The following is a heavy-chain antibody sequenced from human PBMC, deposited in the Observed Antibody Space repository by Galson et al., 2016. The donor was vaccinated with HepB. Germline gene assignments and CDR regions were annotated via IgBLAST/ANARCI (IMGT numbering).Heavy chain of an antibody. CDR2: FDPEVGDT. J-gene: IGHJ4*02. CDR1: GYTLSDLS. V-gene: IGHV1-24*01. Sequence: SVKVSCKASGYTLSDLSMHWVRQAPGKGLEWMGGFDPEVGDTVYAQKFQGRVTMTEDTSTDTAYMALSSLGSEDTAIYYCASPSQHSFVDYWGQGTLVTVSS. CDR3: ASPSQHSFVDY. D-gene: IGHD5-18*01.